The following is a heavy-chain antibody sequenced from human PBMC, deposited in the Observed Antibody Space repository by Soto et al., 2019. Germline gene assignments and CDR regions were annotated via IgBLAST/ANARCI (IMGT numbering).Heavy chain of an antibody. J-gene: IGHJ6*02. CDR3: ARDRTFYGSGSKGMDF. V-gene: IGHV3-30*02. D-gene: IGHD3-10*01. Sequence: PGGSLRLSCVTSGFTFSSYGMHWVRQAPGKGLEWLAIIRYDGSNKYYGDSVKGRFTISRDNSNNTLYLEMNNLRAEDTAVYYCARDRTFYGSGSKGMDFWGQETTVTVSS. CDR2: IRYDGSNK. CDR1: GFTFSSYG.